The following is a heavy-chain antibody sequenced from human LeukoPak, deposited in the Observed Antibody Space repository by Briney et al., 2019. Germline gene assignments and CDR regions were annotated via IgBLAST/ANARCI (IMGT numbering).Heavy chain of an antibody. CDR2: INHSGST. D-gene: IGHD3-16*01. Sequence: SETLSLTCAVYGGSFSGYYWSWIRQPPGTGLEWFGEINHSGSTNYTPTLKSRVTISVDTSKNQFSLKLSSVTAGDTAVYYCARVRRSGGRFDPWGQGNLVTVSS. CDR3: ARVRRSGGRFDP. CDR1: GGSFSGYY. J-gene: IGHJ5*02. V-gene: IGHV4-34*01.